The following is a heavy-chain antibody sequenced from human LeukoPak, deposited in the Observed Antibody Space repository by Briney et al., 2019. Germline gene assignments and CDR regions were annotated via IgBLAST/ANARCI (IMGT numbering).Heavy chain of an antibody. CDR3: ARDLGRGSSWYYFDY. J-gene: IGHJ4*02. CDR2: INWNGGST. V-gene: IGHV3-20*04. D-gene: IGHD6-13*01. CDR1: GFTFDDYG. Sequence: GGSLRLSCAASGFTFDDYGMSWVRQAPGKGLEWVSGINWNGGSTGYADSVKGRFTISRDNAKNSLYLQMNCLRAEDTALYYCARDLGRGSSWYYFDYWGQGTLVTVSS.